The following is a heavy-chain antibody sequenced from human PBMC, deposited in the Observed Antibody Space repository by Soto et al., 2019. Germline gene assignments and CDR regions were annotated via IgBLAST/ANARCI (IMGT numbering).Heavy chain of an antibody. CDR3: TKYRRTDAEGYSFDY. J-gene: IGHJ4*02. CDR1: GGSISGSY. V-gene: IGHV4-59*01. CDR2: IHYSGST. D-gene: IGHD2-15*01. Sequence: PSETLSLTFTVSGGSISGSYWSWIRQTPGKVLEWVGYIHYSGSTNYNPSLKSRVTMSVDSAKNQFSLQLSSVTAADTAVYFCTKYRRTDAEGYSFDYWGQGALVTAPQ.